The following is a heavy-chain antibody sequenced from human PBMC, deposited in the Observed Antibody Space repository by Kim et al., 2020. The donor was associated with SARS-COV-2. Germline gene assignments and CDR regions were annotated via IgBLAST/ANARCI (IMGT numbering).Heavy chain of an antibody. J-gene: IGHJ3*02. CDR3: ARHGTYAVQDAFDI. CDR2: IYYSGST. D-gene: IGHD1-1*01. V-gene: IGHV4-39*01. Sequence: SETLSLTCTVSGGSISSSSYYWGWIRQPPGKGLEWIGSIYYSGSTYYNPSLKSRVTISVDTSKNQFSLKLSSVTAADTAVYYCARHGTYAVQDAFDIWGQGTMVTVSS. CDR1: GGSISSSSYY.